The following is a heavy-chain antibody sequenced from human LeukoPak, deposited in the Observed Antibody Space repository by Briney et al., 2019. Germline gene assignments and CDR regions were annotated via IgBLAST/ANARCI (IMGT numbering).Heavy chain of an antibody. Sequence: GGSLRLSCAASGFTFSGYHMNWARQAPGKGLEWVSAISESGGDTQYGDSVEGRFTISRDNSKNTLYLQMNTLRADDTAVYYCVKGGWFDYWGQGTLVTVSS. CDR2: ISESGGDT. D-gene: IGHD6-19*01. J-gene: IGHJ4*02. CDR3: VKGGWFDY. V-gene: IGHV3-23*01. CDR1: GFTFSGYH.